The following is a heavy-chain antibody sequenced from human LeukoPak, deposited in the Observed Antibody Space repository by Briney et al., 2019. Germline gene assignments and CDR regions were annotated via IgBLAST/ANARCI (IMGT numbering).Heavy chain of an antibody. CDR1: GYTFTGYY. D-gene: IGHD6-6*01. CDR3: ARSRAHYSSSFKGFDP. V-gene: IGHV1-2*02. Sequence: GASVKVSCKASGYTFTGYYMHWVRQAPGQGLEWMGWINPNSGGTNYAQKFQGRVTMTRDTSISTAYMELSRLRSDDTAVYYCARSRAHYSSSFKGFDPWGQGTLVTVSS. J-gene: IGHJ5*02. CDR2: INPNSGGT.